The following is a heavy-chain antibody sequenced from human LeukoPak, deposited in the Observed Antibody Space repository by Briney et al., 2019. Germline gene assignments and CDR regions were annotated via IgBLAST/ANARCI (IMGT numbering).Heavy chain of an antibody. CDR2: INPSGGST. D-gene: IGHD3-10*01. J-gene: IGHJ4*02. CDR1: GYTFTSYY. V-gene: IGHV1-46*01. CDR3: ARDLYYYGSGSYYNAIDY. Sequence: VASVKVSCKASGYTFTSYYMHWVRQAPGQGLEWMGIINPSGGSTSYAQKFQGRVTMTRDTSTSTVYMELSSLRSEDTAVHYCARDLYYYGSGSYYNAIDYWGQGTLVTVSS.